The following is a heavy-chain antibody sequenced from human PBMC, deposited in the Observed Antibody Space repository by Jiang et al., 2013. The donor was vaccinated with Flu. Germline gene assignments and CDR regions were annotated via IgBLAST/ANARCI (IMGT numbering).Heavy chain of an antibody. CDR1: GYTFTGYY. J-gene: IGHJ6*02. Sequence: GAEVKKPGASVKVSCKASGYTFTGYYMHWVRQAPGQGLEWMGWINPNSGGTNYAQKFQGRATMTRDTSISTAYMELSRLRSDDTAVYYCARDRGHSITGIDVYYYYGMDVWGQGTTVTVSS. CDR3: ARDRGHSITGIDVYYYYGMDV. V-gene: IGHV1-2*02. D-gene: IGHD1-20*01. CDR2: INPNSGGT.